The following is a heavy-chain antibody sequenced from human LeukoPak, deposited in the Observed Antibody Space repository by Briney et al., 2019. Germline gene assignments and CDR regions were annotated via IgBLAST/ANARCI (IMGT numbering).Heavy chain of an antibody. CDR3: ARIRDFGASYHYFYMDV. CDR2: ISSDSSYI. D-gene: IGHD4-17*01. Sequence: GGSLRLSCAASGFTFSSCSMNWVRQAPGKGLEWVSAISSDSSYIYYADSVRGRFTISRDNAKNSLYLQMSSLRAEDTAVYYCARIRDFGASYHYFYMDVWGKGTTLTVSS. J-gene: IGHJ6*03. V-gene: IGHV3-21*01. CDR1: GFTFSSCS.